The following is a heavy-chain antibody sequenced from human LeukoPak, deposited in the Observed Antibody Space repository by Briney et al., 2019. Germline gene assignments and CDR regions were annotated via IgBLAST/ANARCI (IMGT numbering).Heavy chain of an antibody. CDR3: ASGSYGDYTLLSDY. V-gene: IGHV1-2*02. Sequence: GASVKVSCKASGYTFTGYYMNWVRQAPGQGLEGMGWINPNSGDTYYAQNFQGRVTLTRETSISTAYMELSRLRSDDTAVYYCASGSYGDYTLLSDYWGRGTLVTVSS. CDR2: INPNSGDT. J-gene: IGHJ4*02. D-gene: IGHD4-17*01. CDR1: GYTFTGYY.